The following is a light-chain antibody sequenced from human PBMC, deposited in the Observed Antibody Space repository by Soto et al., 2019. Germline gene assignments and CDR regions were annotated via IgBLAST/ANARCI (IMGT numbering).Light chain of an antibody. J-gene: IGLJ2*01. V-gene: IGLV1-47*01. CDR1: SSNIGRNY. Sequence: QLVLTQPPSASGTPGQRVTISCSGSSSNIGRNYVYWYQQLPGTAPKLLIYRNNQRPSGVPDRFSGSKSGTSASLASSGLRSEDEADYYCAAWDDSLSGVVFGGGTKLTVL. CDR3: AAWDDSLSGVV. CDR2: RNN.